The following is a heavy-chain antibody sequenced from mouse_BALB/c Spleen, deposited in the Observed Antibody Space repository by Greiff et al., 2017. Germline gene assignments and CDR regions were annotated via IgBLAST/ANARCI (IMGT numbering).Heavy chain of an antibody. D-gene: IGHD2-2*01. CDR3: AREGWLRLGGYFDY. Sequence: EVQRVESGGGLVQPGGSLKLSCAASGFTFSSYGMSWVRQTPDKRLELVATINSNGGSTYYPDSVKGRFTISRDNAKNTLYLQMSSLKSEDTAMYYCAREGWLRLGGYFDYWGQGTTLTVSS. V-gene: IGHV5-6-3*01. CDR1: GFTFSSYG. CDR2: INSNGGST. J-gene: IGHJ2*01.